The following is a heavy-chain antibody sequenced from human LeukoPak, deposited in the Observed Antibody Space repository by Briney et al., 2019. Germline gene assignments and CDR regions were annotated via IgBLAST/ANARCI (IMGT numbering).Heavy chain of an antibody. Sequence: GGSLRLSCAASGFTFSSYGMHWVRQAAGKGLEWVTVISYDGSNKYYADSVKGRFTISRDNSKNTLYLQMNSLRAEDTAVYYCARGDDSSGQVDYWGQGTLVTVSS. CDR3: ARGDDSSGQVDY. CDR2: ISYDGSNK. J-gene: IGHJ4*02. V-gene: IGHV3-30*03. CDR1: GFTFSSYG. D-gene: IGHD3-22*01.